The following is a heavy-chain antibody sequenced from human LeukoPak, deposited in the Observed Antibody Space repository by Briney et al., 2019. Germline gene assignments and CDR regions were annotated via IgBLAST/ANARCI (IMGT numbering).Heavy chain of an antibody. D-gene: IGHD5-12*01. Sequence: NPSETLSLTCTVSGASISTDYWSWLRQPPGKGLEWIGYIYYSGSTNYKPSLKTRVSISVDTSKNQFSLHLTSVTAADTAVYYCARDRIGSGYHGGDAFDIWGQGAMVTVSS. CDR3: ARDRIGSGYHGGDAFDI. V-gene: IGHV4-59*01. CDR2: IYYSGST. CDR1: GASISTDY. J-gene: IGHJ3*02.